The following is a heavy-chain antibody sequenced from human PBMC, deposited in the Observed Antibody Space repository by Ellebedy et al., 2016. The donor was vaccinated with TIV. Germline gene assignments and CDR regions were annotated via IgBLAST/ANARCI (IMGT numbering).Heavy chain of an antibody. CDR1: GYTFSNYF. J-gene: IGHJ4*02. CDR3: ARARSSGWLHTPDY. V-gene: IGHV1-46*04. Sequence: AASVKVSCKASGYTFSNYFVHWVRQAPGQGLEWMGIINPSTGSTTYAQKLKGRLTMTRDTSTSTVYMELSSLRSEDTAVYYCARARSSGWLHTPDYWGQGLLVTVSS. D-gene: IGHD6-19*01. CDR2: INPSTGST.